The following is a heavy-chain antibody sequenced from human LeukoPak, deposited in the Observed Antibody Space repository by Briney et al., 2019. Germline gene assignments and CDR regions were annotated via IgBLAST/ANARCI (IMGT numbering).Heavy chain of an antibody. CDR2: INSDESTT. CDR3: ARDPGTAMGRALDY. V-gene: IGHV3-74*01. CDR1: GFTFSNYW. J-gene: IGHJ4*02. Sequence: GGSLRLSCAAPGFTFSNYWMHWVRQAPGKGLVWVSRINSDESTTTYADSAKGRFTISRDNAKNTLYLQMNSLRAEDTAVYYCARDPGTAMGRALDYWGQGTLVTVSS. D-gene: IGHD5-18*01.